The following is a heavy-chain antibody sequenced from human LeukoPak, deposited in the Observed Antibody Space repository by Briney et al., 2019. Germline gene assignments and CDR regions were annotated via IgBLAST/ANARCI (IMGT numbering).Heavy chain of an antibody. Sequence: GGSLRLSCAASGFTFSSYSMNWVRQAPGKGLEWVANIKQDGSEKYYVDSVKGRFTISRDNAKNSLYLRMNSLRAEDTAVYYCAREGGSLGEYFDLWGRGTLVTVSS. CDR2: IKQDGSEK. CDR1: GFTFSSYS. V-gene: IGHV3-7*01. J-gene: IGHJ2*01. CDR3: AREGGSLGEYFDL. D-gene: IGHD1-26*01.